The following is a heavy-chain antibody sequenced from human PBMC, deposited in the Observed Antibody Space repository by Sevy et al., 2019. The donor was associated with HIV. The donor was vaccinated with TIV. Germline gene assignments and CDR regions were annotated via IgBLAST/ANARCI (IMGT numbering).Heavy chain of an antibody. D-gene: IGHD3-22*01. CDR3: ARRGFDSSGYPQYYFDY. Sequence: GESLKISCKGSGYRFISYWIGWVRQMPGKGLGWMGLIYPRDSDIRYSPSFQGQVTISADKSISTAYLQWSSLQASDTAMYFCARRGFDSSGYPQYYFDYWGQGTLVTVSS. J-gene: IGHJ4*02. CDR1: GYRFISYW. CDR2: IYPRDSDI. V-gene: IGHV5-51*01.